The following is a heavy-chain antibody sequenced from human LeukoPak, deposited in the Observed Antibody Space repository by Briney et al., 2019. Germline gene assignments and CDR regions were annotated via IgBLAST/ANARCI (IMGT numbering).Heavy chain of an antibody. CDR2: IYYSGST. Sequence: SETLSLTCTVSGGSISSSSYYWGWIRQPPGKGLEWIGSIYYSGSTYYNPSLKSRVTISVDTSKNQFSLKLSSVTAADTAVYYCARTREPRKGAAYYYGSGASRSKYFDYWGQGTLVTVSS. CDR3: ARTREPRKGAAYYYGSGASRSKYFDY. J-gene: IGHJ4*02. CDR1: GGSISSSSYY. V-gene: IGHV4-39*07. D-gene: IGHD3-10*01.